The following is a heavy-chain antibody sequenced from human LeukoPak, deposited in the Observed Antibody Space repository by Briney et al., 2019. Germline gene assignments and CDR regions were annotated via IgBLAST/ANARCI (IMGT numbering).Heavy chain of an antibody. CDR2: VYTSGST. CDR3: AGIRFLEWSSPTNAFDI. CDR1: GGSISSYY. J-gene: IGHJ3*02. V-gene: IGHV4-4*07. D-gene: IGHD3-3*01. Sequence: PSVTLSLTCTVSGGSISSYYWSWIRQAAGKGLEWIGRVYTSGSTNYNPSLKSRVTMSVDTSKNQFSLKLSSVTAADTAVYYCAGIRFLEWSSPTNAFDIWGQGTMVTVSS.